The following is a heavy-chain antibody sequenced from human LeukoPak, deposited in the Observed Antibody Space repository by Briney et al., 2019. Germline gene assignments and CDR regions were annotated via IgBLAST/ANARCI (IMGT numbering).Heavy chain of an antibody. J-gene: IGHJ6*03. CDR3: ARDSSLKGDHYYYYMDV. V-gene: IGHV1-18*01. D-gene: IGHD2-2*01. CDR2: ISAYNGNT. CDR1: GYTFTSYG. Sequence: ASVKVSCKASGYTFTSYGISWVRQAPGQGLEWMGWISAYNGNTNYAQKLQGRVTMTTDTSTSTAYMELRSLRSDDTAVYYCARDSSLKGDHYYYYMDVWGKGTTVTVS.